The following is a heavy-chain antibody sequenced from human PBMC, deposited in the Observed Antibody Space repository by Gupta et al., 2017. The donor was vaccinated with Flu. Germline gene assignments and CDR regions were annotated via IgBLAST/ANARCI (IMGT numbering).Heavy chain of an antibody. CDR2: ISWNSGSI. J-gene: IGHJ6*02. CDR3: AKSRDDEDLGIAARPGGMDV. Sequence: EVQLVESGGGLVQPGRSLGLSCAASGFTFDDYAMHWVRQAPGKGLEWVSGISWNSGSIGYADSVKGRFTISRDNAKNSLYLQMNSLRAEDTALYYCAKSRDDEDLGIAARPGGMDVWGQGTTVTVSS. CDR1: GFTFDDYA. V-gene: IGHV3-9*01. D-gene: IGHD6-6*01.